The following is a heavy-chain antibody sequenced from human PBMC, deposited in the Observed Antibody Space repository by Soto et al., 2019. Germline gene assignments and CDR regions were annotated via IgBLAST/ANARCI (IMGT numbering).Heavy chain of an antibody. V-gene: IGHV4-59*01. CDR1: GGSISSYY. CDR2: IYYSGST. J-gene: IGHJ5*02. D-gene: IGHD2-15*01. CDR3: ARDFVCSRGSCATHWFDL. Sequence: SETLSLTCTVSGGSISSYYWSLIRQPPGKGLEWIGYIYYSGSTNYNPSLKSRVTISVDTSKNQFSLKLSSVTAADTAVYYCARDFVCSRGSCATHWFDLRGQGTLVTVSS.